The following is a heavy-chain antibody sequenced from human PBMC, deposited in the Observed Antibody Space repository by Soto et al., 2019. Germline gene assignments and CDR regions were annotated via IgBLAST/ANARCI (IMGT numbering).Heavy chain of an antibody. CDR1: GFTFSSYA. CDR2: ISYDGSNK. V-gene: IGHV3-30-3*01. CDR3: ARDPPPYDILTASLD. Sequence: GGSLRLSCAASGFTFSSYAMHWVRQAPGKGLEWVAVISYDGSNKYYADSVKGRFTISRDNSKNTLYLQMNSLRAEDTAVYYCARDPPPYDILTASLDWGQGTLVTVSS. J-gene: IGHJ4*02. D-gene: IGHD3-9*01.